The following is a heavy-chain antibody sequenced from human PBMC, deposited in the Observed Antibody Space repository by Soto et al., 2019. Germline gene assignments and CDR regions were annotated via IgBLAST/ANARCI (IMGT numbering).Heavy chain of an antibody. V-gene: IGHV4-4*02. D-gene: IGHD2-8*01. CDR2: IFHDGTA. CDR1: GVSISSGNW. CDR3: ARLVYDTRLNYMYFDF. J-gene: IGHJ4*02. Sequence: PSETLSLTCAVSGVSISSGNWWTWVRQTPQRGLEYIGDIFHDGTANYYPSFERRVAISVDTSKNQFSLKLTYVTAAATAIYFCARLVYDTRLNYMYFDFWGQGALVTVSS.